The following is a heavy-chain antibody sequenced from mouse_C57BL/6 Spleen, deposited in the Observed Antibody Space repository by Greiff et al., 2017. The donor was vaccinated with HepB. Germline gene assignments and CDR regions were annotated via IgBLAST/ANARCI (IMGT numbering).Heavy chain of an antibody. CDR2: ISDGGSYT. V-gene: IGHV5-4*01. CDR3: ARDEGDSNPAWFAY. J-gene: IGHJ3*01. CDR1: GFTFSSYA. Sequence: EVKLVESGGGLVKPGGSLKLSCAASGFTFSSYAMSWVRQTPEKRLEWVATISDGGSYTYYPDNVKGRFTISRDNAKNNLYLQMSHLKSEDTAMYYCARDEGDSNPAWFAYWGQGTLVTVSA. D-gene: IGHD2-5*01.